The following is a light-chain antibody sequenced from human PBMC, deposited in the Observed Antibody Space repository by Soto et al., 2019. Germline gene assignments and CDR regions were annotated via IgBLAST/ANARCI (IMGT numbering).Light chain of an antibody. Sequence: QSALTQPRSVSGSPGQSVTVSCTGTSSDVGGYNYVSWYRQYPGEAPKLMIYDVNKRPSGFPDRFSGSKSGNTASLTISGLQAEDEADYYCCSYAGSNTHYVFGTGTKLTVL. CDR3: CSYAGSNTHYV. CDR1: SSDVGGYNY. CDR2: DVN. V-gene: IGLV2-11*01. J-gene: IGLJ1*01.